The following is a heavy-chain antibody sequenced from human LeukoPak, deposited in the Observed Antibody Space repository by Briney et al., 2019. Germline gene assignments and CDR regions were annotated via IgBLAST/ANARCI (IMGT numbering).Heavy chain of an antibody. CDR3: ASSLGYSYGHFDY. V-gene: IGHV3-53*04. CDR1: GFTVSSNY. D-gene: IGHD5-18*01. J-gene: IGHJ4*02. Sequence: GGSLRLSCAASGFTVSSNYMSWVRQAPGKGLEWVSVIYSGGSTYYADSVKGRFTISRHNSKNTLYLQMNSLRAEDTAVYYCASSLGYSYGHFDYWGQGTLVTVSS. CDR2: IYSGGST.